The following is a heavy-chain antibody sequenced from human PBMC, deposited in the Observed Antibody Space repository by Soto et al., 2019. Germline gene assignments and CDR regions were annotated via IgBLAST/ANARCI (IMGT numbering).Heavy chain of an antibody. CDR3: ARDTGSYPNRGVDS. CDR1: GGSVRSKSHY. J-gene: IGHJ5*01. D-gene: IGHD1-26*01. V-gene: IGHV4-61*01. Sequence: ASETLSLTCSVSGGSVRSKSHYWTWMRHPPGKGLEWIGYSYYSGITNYHSSLKSRVNISVDTSKNQFSLRLSSMTAADTAVYYCARDTGSYPNRGVDSWGRGTTVTXS. CDR2: SYYSGIT.